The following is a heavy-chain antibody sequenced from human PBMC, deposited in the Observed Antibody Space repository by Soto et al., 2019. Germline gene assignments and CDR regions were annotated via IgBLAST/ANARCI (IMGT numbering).Heavy chain of an antibody. D-gene: IGHD1-26*01. CDR2: ISGSGDST. CDR1: GFTFSSYA. J-gene: IGHJ4*02. V-gene: IGHV3-23*01. CDR3: ARRGSGSYYDY. Sequence: EVQLLESGGGLVQPGGSLRLSCAASGFTFSSYAMRWVRQAPGKGLEWVSAISGSGDSTYYADSVKGRFTVSRANSQNTLYLQMNSLRAEDTAVYYCARRGSGSYYDYRGQGTLVTVSS.